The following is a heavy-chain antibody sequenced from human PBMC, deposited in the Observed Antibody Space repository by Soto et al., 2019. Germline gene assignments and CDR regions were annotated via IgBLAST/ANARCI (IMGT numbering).Heavy chain of an antibody. CDR3: ARGDDIPPPDV. V-gene: IGHV4-34*01. Sequence: SETLSLTCAVYGGSFSGYYWSWIRQPPGKGLEWIGEINHSGSTNYNPSLKSRVTISVDTSKNQFSLKLSSVTAADTAVYYCARGDDIPPPDVWGKGTTVTVSS. CDR1: GGSFSGYY. D-gene: IGHD3-9*01. CDR2: INHSGST. J-gene: IGHJ6*04.